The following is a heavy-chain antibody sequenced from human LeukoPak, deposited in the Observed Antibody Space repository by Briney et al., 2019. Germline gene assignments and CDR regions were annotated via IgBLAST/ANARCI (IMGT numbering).Heavy chain of an antibody. CDR1: GYTLTELS. D-gene: IGHD3-22*01. CDR2: FDPEDGET. CDR3: ARGYDSSGYWTPREGYYYFDY. V-gene: IGHV1-24*01. Sequence: ASVKVSCKVSGYTLTELSMHWVRQAPGKGLEWMGGFDPEDGETIYAQKFQGRVTMTEDTSTDTAYMELSSLRSEDTAVYYCARGYDSSGYWTPREGYYYFDYWGQGTLVTVSS. J-gene: IGHJ4*02.